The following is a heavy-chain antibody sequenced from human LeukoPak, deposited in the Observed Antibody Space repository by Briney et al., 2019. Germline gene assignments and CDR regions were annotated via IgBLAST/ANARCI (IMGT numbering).Heavy chain of an antibody. J-gene: IGHJ4*02. Sequence: PSETLSLTCTPALVSISVYYSSLSRQPPGKGLEWIGYIYYSGNTNYNPSLQSRVTISVDTSRNQFSLKLSSVTAADTPVYYCARHNYYDSSGYYPLSYWGQGTLVTVSS. CDR2: IYYSGNT. V-gene: IGHV4-59*08. CDR1: LVSISVYY. CDR3: ARHNYYDSSGYYPLSY. D-gene: IGHD3-22*01.